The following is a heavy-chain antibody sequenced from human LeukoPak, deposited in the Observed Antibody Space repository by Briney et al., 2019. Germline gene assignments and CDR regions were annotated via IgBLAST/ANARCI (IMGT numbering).Heavy chain of an antibody. CDR2: ISYDGSNK. Sequence: RSGGSLRLSCAASGFTFSSYGMHWVRQAPGKGLEWVAVISYDGSNKYYADSVKGRFTISRDNSKNTLYLQMNSLRAEDTAVYYCAKGGRRTASYFDYWGQGTLVAVSS. D-gene: IGHD1-14*01. CDR3: AKGGRRTASYFDY. V-gene: IGHV3-30*18. CDR1: GFTFSSYG. J-gene: IGHJ4*02.